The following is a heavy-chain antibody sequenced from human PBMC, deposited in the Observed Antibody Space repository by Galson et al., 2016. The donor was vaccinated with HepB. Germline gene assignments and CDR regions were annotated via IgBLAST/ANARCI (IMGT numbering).Heavy chain of an antibody. D-gene: IGHD3-3*01. CDR3: AKDLEGLEWIPWD. J-gene: IGHJ4*02. V-gene: IGHV3-74*01. Sequence: SLRLSCAVSGFTFSSHWMHWVRQAPGKGLVWVSRINNDGSRTDYADSMKGRFTISRDNAKNTLSLQMDSLGVEDTAVYYCAKDLEGLEWIPWDWGQGILVTVSS. CDR2: INNDGSRT. CDR1: GFTFSSHW.